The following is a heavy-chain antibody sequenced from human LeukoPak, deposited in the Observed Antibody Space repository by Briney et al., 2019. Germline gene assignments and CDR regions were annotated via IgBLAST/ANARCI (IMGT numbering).Heavy chain of an antibody. J-gene: IGHJ4*02. Sequence: SGPTLVKPTQTLTLTCTFSGFSLRSRGVGVGWIRQPPGKALEWLALIYWNADKRYSPSLKNRLTITKDTSKNQVVLIMTNMDPVDTATYYCAYRRPAANPYYFEYWGQGTLVTVSS. D-gene: IGHD2-2*01. CDR2: IYWNADK. CDR3: AYRRPAANPYYFEY. CDR1: GFSLRSRGVG. V-gene: IGHV2-5*01.